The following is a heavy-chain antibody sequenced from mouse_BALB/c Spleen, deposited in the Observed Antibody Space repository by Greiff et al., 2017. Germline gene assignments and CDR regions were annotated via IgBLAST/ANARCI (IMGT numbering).Heavy chain of an antibody. CDR1: GFTFSSFG. J-gene: IGHJ3*01. D-gene: IGHD2-4*01. V-gene: IGHV5-17*02. Sequence: EVQLMESGGGLVQPGGSRKLSCAASGFTFSSFGMHWVRQAPEKGLEWVAYISSGSSTIYYADTVKGRFTISRDNPKNTLFLQMTSLRSEDTAMYYCARGDYDEFAYWGQGTLVTVSA. CDR3: ARGDYDEFAY. CDR2: ISSGSSTI.